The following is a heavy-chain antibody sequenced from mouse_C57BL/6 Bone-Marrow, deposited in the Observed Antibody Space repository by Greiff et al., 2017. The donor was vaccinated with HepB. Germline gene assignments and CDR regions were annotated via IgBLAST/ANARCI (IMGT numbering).Heavy chain of an antibody. J-gene: IGHJ2*01. Sequence: EVKLVESGGGLVKPGGSLKLSCAASGFTFSDYGMHWVRQAPEKGLEWVADISSGSSTIYYADTVKGRFTISRDNAKNTLFLQMTSLRSEDTAMYYCARGYSYFDYWGQGTTLTVSS. CDR2: ISSGSSTI. CDR1: GFTFSDYG. V-gene: IGHV5-17*01. CDR3: ARGYSYFDY.